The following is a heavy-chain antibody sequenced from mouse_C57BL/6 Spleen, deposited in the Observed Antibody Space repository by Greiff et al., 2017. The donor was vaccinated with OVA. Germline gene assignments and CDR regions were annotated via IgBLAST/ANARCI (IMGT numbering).Heavy chain of an antibody. J-gene: IGHJ1*03. CDR2: ISYDGSN. Sequence: EVQLVESGPGLVKPSQSLSLTCSVTGYSITSGYYWNWIRQFPGNKLEWMGYISYDGSNNYNPSLKNRISITRDTSKNQFFLKLNSVTTEDTATYYCARDGYSDVWGTGTTVTVSS. CDR3: ARDGYSDV. CDR1: GYSITSGYY. V-gene: IGHV3-6*01.